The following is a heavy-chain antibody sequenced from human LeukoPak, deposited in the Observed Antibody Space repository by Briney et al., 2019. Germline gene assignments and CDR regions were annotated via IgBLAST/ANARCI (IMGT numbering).Heavy chain of an antibody. V-gene: IGHV3-30*18. CDR3: AKDQGSSDGYYYYGMDV. J-gene: IGHJ6*02. D-gene: IGHD2-2*01. Sequence: GGSLGLSCAASGFTFSSYGMHWVRQAPGKGLEWVAVISYDGSNKYYADSVKGRFTISRDNSKNTLYLQMNSLRAEDTAVYYCAKDQGSSDGYYYYGMDVWGQGTTVTVSS. CDR1: GFTFSSYG. CDR2: ISYDGSNK.